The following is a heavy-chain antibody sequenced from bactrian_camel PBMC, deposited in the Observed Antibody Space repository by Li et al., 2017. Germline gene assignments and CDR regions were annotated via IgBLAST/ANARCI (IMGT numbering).Heavy chain of an antibody. J-gene: IGHJ4*01. CDR2: VYSVDGTT. V-gene: IGHV3S63*01. CDR1: GYTAC. D-gene: IGHD6*01. Sequence: HVQLVESGGGSVQAGGSLRLSCAASGYTACIGWFRQAPGKEREGVASVYSVDGTTHVAASVQGRFTISQDNSKNTVYLQMNNLEPEDSAMYYCAADARPYCNGWYIWQYKNEGQGTQVTVS.